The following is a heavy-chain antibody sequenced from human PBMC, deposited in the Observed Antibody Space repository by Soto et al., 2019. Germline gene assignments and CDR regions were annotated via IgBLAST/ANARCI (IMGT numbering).Heavy chain of an antibody. V-gene: IGHV3-53*01. D-gene: IGHD2-21*02. Sequence: GGSLRLSCAASGFTVSSNYMSWVRQAPGKGLEWVSVIYSGGSTYYADSVKGRFTISRDNSKNTLYLQMNSLRAEDTAVYYCARATERCGGDCSHYGMDVWGQGTTVTVSS. CDR3: ARATERCGGDCSHYGMDV. CDR1: GFTVSSNY. J-gene: IGHJ6*02. CDR2: IYSGGST.